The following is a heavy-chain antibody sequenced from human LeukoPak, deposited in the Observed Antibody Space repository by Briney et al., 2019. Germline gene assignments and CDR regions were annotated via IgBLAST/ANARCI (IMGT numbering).Heavy chain of an antibody. Sequence: GGSLRLSCAASGFTFSDYYMSWIRQAPGQGLEWVSYITISGSTIYYADSMKGRFTISRDNAKHSLFLQLDSLRAEDTAVYYCARIGRPAAFDIWGQGTLVIVSS. CDR3: ARIGRPAAFDI. J-gene: IGHJ3*02. CDR1: GFTFSDYY. V-gene: IGHV3-11*01. CDR2: ITISGSTI. D-gene: IGHD6-6*01.